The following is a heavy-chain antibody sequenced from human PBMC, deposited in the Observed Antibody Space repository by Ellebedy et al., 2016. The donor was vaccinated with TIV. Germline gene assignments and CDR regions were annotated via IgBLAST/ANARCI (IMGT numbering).Heavy chain of an antibody. CDR3: AKDRIVATSQFDY. V-gene: IGHV3-23*01. Sequence: GESLKISXAASGFTFSSYWMSWVRQAPGKGLEWVSAISGSGGSTYYADSVKGRFTISRDNSKNTLYLQMNSLRAEDTAVYYCAKDRIVATSQFDYWGQGTLVTVSS. D-gene: IGHD5-12*01. J-gene: IGHJ4*02. CDR1: GFTFSSYW. CDR2: ISGSGGST.